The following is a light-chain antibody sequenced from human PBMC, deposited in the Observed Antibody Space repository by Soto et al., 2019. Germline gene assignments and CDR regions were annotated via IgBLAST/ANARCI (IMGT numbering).Light chain of an antibody. Sequence: QSVLTQPPPVTGAPGQRVTISCTGSHSDIGAGYGVHWYQQFPHSAPKLLIYDTTNRPSGVPDRFSGSRSGTSASLAITGLQAEDEADYYCQSFDSSRIGLLFGGGTQLTVL. CDR3: QSFDSSRIGLL. J-gene: IGLJ2*01. CDR2: DTT. V-gene: IGLV1-40*01. CDR1: HSDIGAGYG.